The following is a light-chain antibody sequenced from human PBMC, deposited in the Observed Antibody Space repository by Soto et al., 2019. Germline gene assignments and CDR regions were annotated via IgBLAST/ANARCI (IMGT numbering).Light chain of an antibody. CDR2: VAS. J-gene: IGKJ1*01. Sequence: EMVMTQSPATLSVSPGARATLSCRASQSVSSYLAWYQQKPGQPPRLPIYVASTRAAGIPARFSGSGSRTEFTLTINRLQSEDFAVYYRQQYNDWPTRFGQGTKVEIK. CDR1: QSVSSY. CDR3: QQYNDWPTR. V-gene: IGKV3-15*01.